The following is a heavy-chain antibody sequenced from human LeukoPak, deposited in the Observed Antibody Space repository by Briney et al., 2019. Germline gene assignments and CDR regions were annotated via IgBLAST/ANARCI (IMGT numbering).Heavy chain of an antibody. CDR2: VSGSGGGT. J-gene: IGHJ4*02. CDR1: GFTFSGYA. V-gene: IGHV3-23*01. Sequence: GGSLRLSCAASGFTFSGYAMNWVRQAPGKGLEWVSVVSGSGGGTYYADSVKGRFAISGDNSKNTVYLQMNSLRAEDTALYYCAKGGVYGDYYFDYWGQGTLVTVSS. CDR3: AKGGVYGDYYFDY. D-gene: IGHD4-17*01.